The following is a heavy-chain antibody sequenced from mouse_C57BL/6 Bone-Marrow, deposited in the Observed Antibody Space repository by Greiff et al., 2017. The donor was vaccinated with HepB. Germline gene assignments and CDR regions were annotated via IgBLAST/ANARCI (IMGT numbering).Heavy chain of an antibody. CDR3: ASRYYGSSYGYFDV. J-gene: IGHJ1*03. Sequence: QVQLQQPGAELVMPGASVKLSCKASGYTFTSYWMHWVKQRPGQGLEWIGEIDPSDSYTNYNQKFKGKSTLTVDKSSSTAYMQLSSLTSEDSAVYYGASRYYGSSYGYFDVWGTGTTVTVSS. D-gene: IGHD1-1*01. CDR2: IDPSDSYT. CDR1: GYTFTSYW. V-gene: IGHV1-69*01.